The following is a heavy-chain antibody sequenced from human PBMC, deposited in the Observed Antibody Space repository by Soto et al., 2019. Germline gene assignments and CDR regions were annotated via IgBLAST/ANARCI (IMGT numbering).Heavy chain of an antibody. Sequence: QVQLVESGGGVVQPGRSLRLSCAASGFTFSSYGMHWVRQAPGKGLESVAVIWYDGSNKYYADSVKGRFTISRDNSKNTLYLQMNSLRAEDTAVYYCARDVMVTAMVMWYFDLWGRGTLVTVSS. CDR1: GFTFSSYG. CDR2: IWYDGSNK. D-gene: IGHD2-21*02. J-gene: IGHJ2*01. V-gene: IGHV3-33*01. CDR3: ARDVMVTAMVMWYFDL.